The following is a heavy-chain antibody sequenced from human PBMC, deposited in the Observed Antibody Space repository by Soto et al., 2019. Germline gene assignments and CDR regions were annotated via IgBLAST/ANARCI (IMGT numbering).Heavy chain of an antibody. D-gene: IGHD6-13*01. J-gene: IGHJ6*02. Sequence: ASVKVSCKASGYTFTSYYMHWVRQAPGQGLEWMGIINPSGGSTSYAQKFQGRVTMTRDTSTSTVYMELSSLRFEDTAVYYCARDGIAAARPEGEQWLETYGMDVWGQGTTVTVSS. V-gene: IGHV1-46*01. CDR1: GYTFTSYY. CDR2: INPSGGST. CDR3: ARDGIAAARPEGEQWLETYGMDV.